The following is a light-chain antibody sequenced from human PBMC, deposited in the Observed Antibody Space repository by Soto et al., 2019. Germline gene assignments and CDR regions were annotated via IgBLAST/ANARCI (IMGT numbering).Light chain of an antibody. Sequence: DIQMTQSPSTLSASLGDRVTITCRASQNINSWLAWYQQKPGKAPKLLIYKASSLESGVTSRLSGSGFWTEFTLTISSLQPDDFAIYYCRQYNSYSSGTFGQGTKVDIK. CDR2: KAS. CDR3: RQYNSYSSGT. CDR1: QNINSW. V-gene: IGKV1-5*03. J-gene: IGKJ1*01.